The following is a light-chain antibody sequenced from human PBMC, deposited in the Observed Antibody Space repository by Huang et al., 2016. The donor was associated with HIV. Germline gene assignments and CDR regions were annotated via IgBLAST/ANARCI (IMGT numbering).Light chain of an antibody. V-gene: IGKV2-28*01. CDR2: LGS. CDR3: MQALQTPWT. CDR1: QSLLQSNGYMY. Sequence: DIVMTQSPLSLSISCRSSQSLLQSNGYMYLDWYVQKPGQSPQLLIYLGSSRASGVPDRFSGSASGTDFSLRISRVEAEDVGVYYCMQALQTPWTFGQGTKVEIK. J-gene: IGKJ1*01.